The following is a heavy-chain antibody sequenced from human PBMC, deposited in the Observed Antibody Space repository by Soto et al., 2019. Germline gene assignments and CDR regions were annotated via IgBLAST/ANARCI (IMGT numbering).Heavy chain of an antibody. J-gene: IGHJ4*02. CDR3: AKGWSGGVNCFYFDL. Sequence: QVQLVESGGGVVQPGRSLRLSCAASGFTFSNYGMHWVRQAPGKGLEWVADISNDGSNKYYSDSVKGRFTITRDNSKNTVCLQMNSLRGVDTAVYYCAKGWSGGVNCFYFDLWGQRILVTVSS. V-gene: IGHV3-30*18. CDR1: GFTFSNYG. CDR2: ISNDGSNK. D-gene: IGHD2-15*01.